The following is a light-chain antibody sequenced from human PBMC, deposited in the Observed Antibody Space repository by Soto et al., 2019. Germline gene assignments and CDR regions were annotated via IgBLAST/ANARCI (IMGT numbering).Light chain of an antibody. J-gene: IGLJ1*01. Sequence: SLTQTASVPGSPGQSVTISCTGTSSDVGAYNYVSWYQQHPGKAPKLMIYEVTNRPSGVSSRFSGSKYDNTASLTISGLQAEDEADYYCSSYTSISFYVFGTGTKVTV. CDR1: SSDVGAYNY. V-gene: IGLV2-14*01. CDR3: SSYTSISFYV. CDR2: EVT.